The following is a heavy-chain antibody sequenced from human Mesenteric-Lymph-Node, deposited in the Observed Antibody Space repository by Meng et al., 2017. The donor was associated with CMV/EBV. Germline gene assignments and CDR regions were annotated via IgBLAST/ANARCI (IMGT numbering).Heavy chain of an antibody. V-gene: IGHV1-8*02. CDR2: MNPNSGNT. Sequence: ASVKVSCKASGDTFSGYAINWVRQATGQGLEWMGWMNPNSGNTGYAQKFQGRVTMTRNTSISTAYMELSSLRSEDTAVYYCARGTQGEWRGDAFDIWGQGTMVTVSS. D-gene: IGHD3-16*01. CDR3: ARGTQGEWRGDAFDI. J-gene: IGHJ3*02. CDR1: GDTFSGYA.